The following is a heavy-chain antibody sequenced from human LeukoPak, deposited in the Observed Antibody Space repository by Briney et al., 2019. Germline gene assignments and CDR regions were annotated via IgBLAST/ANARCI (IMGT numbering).Heavy chain of an antibody. J-gene: IGHJ6*03. Sequence: SETLSLTCTVSGGSIGTYYWSWIRQPPGRGLEWIGYVHYSGSTRYSPSLKGRVTISVDTSKNQFSLKLNYVTAADTAVYYCARTTEGYCSSASCFGFSYSYYMDVWGKGTTVTISS. V-gene: IGHV4-59*01. CDR2: VHYSGST. CDR3: ARTTEGYCSSASCFGFSYSYYMDV. CDR1: GGSIGTYY. D-gene: IGHD2-2*01.